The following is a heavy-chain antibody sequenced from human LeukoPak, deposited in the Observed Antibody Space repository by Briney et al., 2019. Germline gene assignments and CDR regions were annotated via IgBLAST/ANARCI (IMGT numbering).Heavy chain of an antibody. D-gene: IGHD3-22*01. V-gene: IGHV4-4*09. CDR2: IYTSGST. CDR1: GGSISSYY. J-gene: IGHJ4*02. Sequence: SETLSLTCTVSGGSISSYYWSWIRQPPGKGLEGIGYIYTSGSTNYNPSLKSRVTISVDTSKNQFSLKLSSVTAADTAVYYCARQNGGGYYDSSGYYYFDYWGQGTLVTVSS. CDR3: ARQNGGGYYDSSGYYYFDY.